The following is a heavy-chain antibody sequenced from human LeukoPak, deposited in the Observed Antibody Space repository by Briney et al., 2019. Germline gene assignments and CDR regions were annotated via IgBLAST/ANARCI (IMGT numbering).Heavy chain of an antibody. CDR3: ASSRDGYKYVDY. Sequence: SETLSLTCSVSGDSINSYYWSWIRQPPGKGLEWIGYIYYSGSTNYSPSLKSRVTISVDTSKNQFSLKLSSVTAADTAVYYCASSRDGYKYVDYWGQGTLVTVSS. J-gene: IGHJ4*02. CDR1: GDSINSYY. D-gene: IGHD5-24*01. CDR2: IYYSGST. V-gene: IGHV4-59*01.